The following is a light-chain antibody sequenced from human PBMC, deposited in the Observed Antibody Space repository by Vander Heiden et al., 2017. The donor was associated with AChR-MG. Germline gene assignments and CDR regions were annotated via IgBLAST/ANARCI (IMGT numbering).Light chain of an antibody. CDR2: WAS. J-gene: IGKJ2*01. CDR1: QSVLYSSNNKNF. CDR3: QQDDSTPNT. V-gene: IGKV4-1*01. Sequence: DIVMSQSPDSLGVSLGERATINCKSSQSVLYSSNNKNFLAWYQQKPGQPPKLLIYWASTRESGVPDRFSGSGSGTDFTLTISSLQAEDVAVYYCQQDDSTPNTFGQGTKLEIK.